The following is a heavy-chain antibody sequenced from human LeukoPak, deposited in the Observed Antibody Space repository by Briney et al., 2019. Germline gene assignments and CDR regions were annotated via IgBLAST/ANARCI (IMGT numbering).Heavy chain of an antibody. CDR1: GFSFISYG. J-gene: IGHJ4*02. CDR3: AKGDLNFDY. CDR2: ISDDGRRK. V-gene: IGHV3-30*18. Sequence: GGSLRLSCAASGFSFISYGMHWVRQAPGKGLEWVGVISDDGRRKDYADSVKGRFTISRDDSKDTLYLQMNSLRAEDTAVYYCAKGDLNFDYWGQGTLVTVSS.